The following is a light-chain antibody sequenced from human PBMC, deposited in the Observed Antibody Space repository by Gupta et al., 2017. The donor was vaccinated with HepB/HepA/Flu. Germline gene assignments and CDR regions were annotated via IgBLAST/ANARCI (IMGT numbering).Light chain of an antibody. CDR2: AAS. Sequence: DIQMTQSPSSLSASVGDRVTITCRASQSISSYLNWYQQKPGKAPKLLIYAASSLQSGVPSRFSGIGSGTDFTLTISILLPEDFATYYCQQSYSTPLTFGQGTRLEIK. CDR1: QSISSY. CDR3: QQSYSTPLT. V-gene: IGKV1-39*01. J-gene: IGKJ5*01.